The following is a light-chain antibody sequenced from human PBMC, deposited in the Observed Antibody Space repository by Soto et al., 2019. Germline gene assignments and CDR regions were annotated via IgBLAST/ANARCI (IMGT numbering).Light chain of an antibody. V-gene: IGLV1-40*01. CDR1: SSNIGAGYD. CDR2: ANI. J-gene: IGLJ3*02. CDR3: QSYDSSLSGWL. Sequence: QSVLTQPPSVSGAPGQRVTISCTGSSSNIGAGYDVHWYQQLPGTAPKLLIYANINRPSGVPDRFSGSKSGTSASLAITGLQAEDEADYYCQSYDSSLSGWLFGGGTKLTVL.